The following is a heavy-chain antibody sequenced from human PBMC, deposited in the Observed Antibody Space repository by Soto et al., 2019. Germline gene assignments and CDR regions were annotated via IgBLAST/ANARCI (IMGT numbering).Heavy chain of an antibody. V-gene: IGHV4-30-4*01. D-gene: IGHD3-10*01. CDR2: IYYSGST. CDR1: GGSISSGDYY. J-gene: IGHJ4*02. Sequence: SETLSLTCTVSGGSISSGDYYWSWIRQPPGKGLEWIGYIYYSGSTYYNPSLKSRVTISIDTSKNQFSLKLSSVTAADTAVYFCARDYYGSGPIYYFDYWGQGTLVTVSS. CDR3: ARDYYGSGPIYYFDY.